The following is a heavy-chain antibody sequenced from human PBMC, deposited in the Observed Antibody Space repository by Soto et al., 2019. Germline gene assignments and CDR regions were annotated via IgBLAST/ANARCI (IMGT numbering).Heavy chain of an antibody. J-gene: IGHJ4*02. CDR3: ARSHTDTALYRIGY. Sequence: QVPLVQSGTEVKKPGASVKVTCKPSGYSFTSFGISWMRQAPGQGLEWLGWVSPYNGNTYSAQSLQGRLTMTTDTARGTVYMELSSLRSEDTAVYYCARSHTDTALYRIGYWGQGTLVTVSS. V-gene: IGHV1-18*01. CDR2: VSPYNGNT. CDR1: GYSFTSFG. D-gene: IGHD5-18*01.